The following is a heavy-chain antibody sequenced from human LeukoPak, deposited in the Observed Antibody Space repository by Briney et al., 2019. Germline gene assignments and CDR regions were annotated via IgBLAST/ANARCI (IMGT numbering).Heavy chain of an antibody. Sequence: GASVKVSCKASGYTFTSYYMHWVRQAPGQGLEWMGIINPSGGSTSYAQKFQGRVTMTRDTSTSTVYMELSSLRSEDTAVYYCARIFKGGYSSGRRDPPYYFDSWGQGTLVTASS. J-gene: IGHJ4*02. CDR1: GYTFTSYY. D-gene: IGHD5-12*01. CDR3: ARIFKGGYSSGRRDPPYYFDS. V-gene: IGHV1-46*01. CDR2: INPSGGST.